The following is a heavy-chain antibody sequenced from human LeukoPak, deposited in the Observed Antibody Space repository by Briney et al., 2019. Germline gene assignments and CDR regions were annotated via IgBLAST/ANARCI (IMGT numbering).Heavy chain of an antibody. J-gene: IGHJ5*02. D-gene: IGHD6-13*01. CDR2: VYYTGNT. CDR3: ARVLAAAGNNWFDP. V-gene: IGHV4-30-4*07. CDR1: GGSISSGGCT. Sequence: SETLSLTCAVSGGSISSGGCTWSWLRQRPGQELEFVTYVYYTGNTYFNPSLKSRVTISVDTSKNQFSLKLSSVTAADTAVYYCARVLAAAGNNWFDPWGQGTLVTVSS.